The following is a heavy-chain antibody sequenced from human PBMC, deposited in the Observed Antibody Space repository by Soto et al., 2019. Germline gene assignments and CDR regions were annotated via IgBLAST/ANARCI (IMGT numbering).Heavy chain of an antibody. V-gene: IGHV1-69*13. D-gene: IGHD2-2*01. CDR3: ARSTSGDIVVVPAAKGYSSGWYQGYYYYGMEV. CDR1: GGTFSSYA. Sequence: SVKVSCKASGGTFSSYAISWVRQAPGQGLEWMGGIIPIFGTANYAQKFQGRVTITADESTSTAYMELSSLRSEDTAVYYCARSTSGDIVVVPAAKGYSSGWYQGYYYYGMEVWGQGTTVTVSS. CDR2: IIPIFGTA. J-gene: IGHJ6*02.